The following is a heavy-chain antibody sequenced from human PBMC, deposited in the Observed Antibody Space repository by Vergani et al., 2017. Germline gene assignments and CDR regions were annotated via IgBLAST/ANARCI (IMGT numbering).Heavy chain of an antibody. CDR1: GSTVSGNY. D-gene: IGHD3-10*01. J-gene: IGHJ5*02. V-gene: IGHV3-66*02. CDR3: ARGNYYSSSTDVDP. Sequence: ELQLVESGGGLVQPGGSLRLSCAASGSTVSGNYMTWVRQAPGKGLVWVSHIYSGDETNYADSVKGRVTISRDTSKNTLHLQINTLRVEDTAVYYCARGNYYSSSTDVDPWGQGTLVTVSS. CDR2: IYSGDET.